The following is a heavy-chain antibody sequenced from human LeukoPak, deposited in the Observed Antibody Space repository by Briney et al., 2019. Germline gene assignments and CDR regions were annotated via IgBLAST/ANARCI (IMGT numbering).Heavy chain of an antibody. V-gene: IGHV1-18*01. CDR1: GYTFTSYG. CDR3: ARDRRSGYFSSTSCYLYDY. CDR2: ISAYNGNT. J-gene: IGHJ4*02. D-gene: IGHD2-2*01. Sequence: ASVKVSCKASGYTFTSYGISWVRQAPGQGLEWMGWISAYNGNTNYAQKLQGRVTMTTDTSTSTAYMELRSLRSDDTAVYYCARDRRSGYFSSTSCYLYDYWGQGTLVTVCS.